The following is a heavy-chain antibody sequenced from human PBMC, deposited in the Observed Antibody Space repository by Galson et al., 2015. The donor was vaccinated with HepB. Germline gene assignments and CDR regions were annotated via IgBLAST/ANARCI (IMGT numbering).Heavy chain of an antibody. CDR2: ISYYGSNK. D-gene: IGHD3-16*01. CDR1: GFTFSSNG. J-gene: IGHJ4*02. V-gene: IGHV3-30*18. CDR3: AKDLDNYVWGNNY. Sequence: SLRLSCAASGFTFSSNGMHWVRQAPGKGLEWVAVISYYGSNKHYADSVKGRFTISRDNSKNTLYLQMNSLRAEDTAMYYCAKDLDNYVWGNNYWGQGTLVTVSS.